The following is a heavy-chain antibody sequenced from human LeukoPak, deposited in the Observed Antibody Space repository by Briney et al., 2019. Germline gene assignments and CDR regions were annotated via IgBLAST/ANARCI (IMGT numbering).Heavy chain of an antibody. D-gene: IGHD3-22*01. CDR1: GFTFSDYW. CDR2: ISSDGSRV. J-gene: IGHJ6*03. CDR3: AKDGGNYYDTEGNYLMRSYMDV. V-gene: IGHV3-74*01. Sequence: GGSLRLSCAASGFTFSDYWMHWVRQAPGKGLVWVSRISSDGSRVTYADSVKGRFTISRDNAKNTLYLQMNSLRADDTAVYYCAKDGGNYYDTEGNYLMRSYMDVWGKGTTVTVSS.